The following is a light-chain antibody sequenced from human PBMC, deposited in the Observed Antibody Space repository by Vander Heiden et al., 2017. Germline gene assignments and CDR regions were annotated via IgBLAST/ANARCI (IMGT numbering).Light chain of an antibody. V-gene: IGKV3-20*01. CDR3: HQYDKSPQT. J-gene: IGKJ1*01. CDR1: QSVGGNS. Sequence: EIVLTQSPSTLSLSPGDRATLSCRASQSVGGNSLAWYQQKRGQAPRLLIYGASRRATGIPDRFSGSGSGTDFSLTISRLEPEDFAVYYCHQYDKSPQTFGQGTEVEIK. CDR2: GAS.